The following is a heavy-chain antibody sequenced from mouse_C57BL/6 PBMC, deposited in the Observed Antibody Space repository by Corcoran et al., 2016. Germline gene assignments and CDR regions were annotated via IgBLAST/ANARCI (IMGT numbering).Heavy chain of an antibody. CDR2: INPNNGGT. CDR3: ARSGTTVVEHWYFDV. D-gene: IGHD1-1*01. CDR1: GYTFTDYY. Sequence: EVQLQQSGPELVKPGASVKISCKASGYTFTDYYMNCVKQSHGKSLEWIGDINPNNGGTSYNQKFKGKATLTVDKSSSTAYMELRSLTSEDSAVYYCARSGTTVVEHWYFDVWGTGTTVTVSS. J-gene: IGHJ1*03. V-gene: IGHV1-26*01.